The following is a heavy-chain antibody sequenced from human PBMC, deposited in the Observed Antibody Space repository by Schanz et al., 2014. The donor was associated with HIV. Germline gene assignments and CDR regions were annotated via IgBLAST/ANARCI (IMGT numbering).Heavy chain of an antibody. CDR2: ISYDGSRK. Sequence: QVQLVESGGGVVQPGRSLRVSCAASGFTFNSYGMHWVRQAPGKGLEWVAVISYDGSRKHFADSVKGRFTISRDNSKNTLYQQMKSLRAEDTAVYYCAKDRNYYDSRYRGKGNYYYYYGMDVWGQGTTVTVSS. D-gene: IGHD3-22*01. V-gene: IGHV3-30*18. CDR1: GFTFNSYG. CDR3: AKDRNYYDSRYRGKGNYYYYYGMDV. J-gene: IGHJ6*02.